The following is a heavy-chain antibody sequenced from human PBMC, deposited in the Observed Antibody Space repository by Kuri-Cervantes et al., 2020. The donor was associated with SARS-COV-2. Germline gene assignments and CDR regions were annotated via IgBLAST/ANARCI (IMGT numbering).Heavy chain of an antibody. D-gene: IGHD3-22*01. J-gene: IGHJ3*02. Sequence: ASVKVSCMASGYTFTGYYMHWVRQAPGQGLEWMGWINPNSGGTNYAQKFQGWVTMTRDTSISTVYMELSRLRSDDTGVYYCARSTSFRRLVVISQGGAFDIWGQGTMVTVSS. V-gene: IGHV1-2*04. CDR3: ARSTSFRRLVVISQGGAFDI. CDR1: GYTFTGYY. CDR2: INPNSGGT.